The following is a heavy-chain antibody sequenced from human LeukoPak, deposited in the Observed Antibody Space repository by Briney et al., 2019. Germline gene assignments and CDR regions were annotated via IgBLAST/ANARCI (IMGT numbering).Heavy chain of an antibody. D-gene: IGHD3-10*01. CDR1: GGSISSYY. CDR3: ARWGPPDVYGSGCFDQ. V-gene: IGHV4-4*07. CDR2: INTSGST. Sequence: PSETLSLTCTVPGGSISSYYWSWIRQPAGKGLEWIGRINTSGSTNYNPSLKSRVTMSVDTSKNQFSLKLSSVTAADTAVYYCARWGPPDVYGSGCFDQWGQGTLVTVSS. J-gene: IGHJ4*02.